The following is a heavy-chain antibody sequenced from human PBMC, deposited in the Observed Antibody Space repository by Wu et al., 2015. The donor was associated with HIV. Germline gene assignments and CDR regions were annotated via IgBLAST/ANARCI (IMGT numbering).Heavy chain of an antibody. CDR1: GYTITTYD. D-gene: IGHD5-12*01. Sequence: QVQLVQSGAEVKKPGASVKVSCQASGYTITTYDFNWVRQAPGQGLEWMGGINPLFGTTKHAQRFQDRVRFTTDESKSTVYMELSSLRSEDTAVYYCARNTDSVATSLYSLGVWGQGTTVTVSS. CDR2: INPLFGTT. J-gene: IGHJ6*02. V-gene: IGHV1-69*01. CDR3: ARNTDSVATSLYSLGV.